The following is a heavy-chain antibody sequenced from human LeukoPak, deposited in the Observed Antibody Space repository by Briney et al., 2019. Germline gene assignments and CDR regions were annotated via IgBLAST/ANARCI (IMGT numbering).Heavy chain of an antibody. J-gene: IGHJ4*02. V-gene: IGHV3-48*04. D-gene: IGHD3-3*01. CDR1: GFTFSSYS. CDR2: ISSSSSTI. CDR3: AMSSYYDFWSGYPPLGY. Sequence: GGSLRLSCAASGFTFSSYSMNWVRQAPGKGLEWVSYISSSSSTIYYADSVKGRFTISRDNAKNSLYLQMNSLRAEDTAVYYCAMSSYYDFWSGYPPLGYWGQGTLVTVSS.